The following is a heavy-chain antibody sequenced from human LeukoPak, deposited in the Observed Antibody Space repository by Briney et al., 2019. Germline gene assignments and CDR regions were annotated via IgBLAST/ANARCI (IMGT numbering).Heavy chain of an antibody. V-gene: IGHV1-46*01. J-gene: IGHJ4*02. CDR2: INPSGGST. CDR1: GYIFTDYY. D-gene: IGHD2-15*01. CDR3: ARDISNVAGDY. Sequence: GASVKVSCKASGYIFTDYYLHWVRQAPGQGLEWMGIINPSGGSTSYAQKFQGRVTMTRDMSTSTVYMELSSLRSEDTAVYYCARDISNVAGDYWGQGTLVTVSS.